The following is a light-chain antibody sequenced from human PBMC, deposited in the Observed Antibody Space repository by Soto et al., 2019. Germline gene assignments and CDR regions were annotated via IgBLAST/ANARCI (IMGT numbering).Light chain of an antibody. V-gene: IGKV3-20*01. CDR1: QSVSSSY. Sequence: EIVLTQSPGTLSLSPGERATLSCRASQSVSSSYLAWYQHKPGQAPRLLIYGASSRATGIPDRFSGSGSGTNFTLTISRPEPEDFAVYYCQQYGGSPPTFGQGTEVEIK. CDR3: QQYGGSPPT. CDR2: GAS. J-gene: IGKJ1*01.